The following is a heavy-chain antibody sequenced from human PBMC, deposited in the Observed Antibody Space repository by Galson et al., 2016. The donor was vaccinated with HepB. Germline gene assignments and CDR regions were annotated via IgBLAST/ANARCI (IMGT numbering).Heavy chain of an antibody. J-gene: IGHJ6*02. Sequence: SLRLSCAASGFSVTTTYMNWVRRAPGKGLEWVSIIYSGGGSFYADSVKGRFTVSRYDSHVYLQMNSLRAEDTAIYYCARARDNTREYHSLDVWGQGTTVTVAS. CDR3: ARARDNTREYHSLDV. CDR1: GFSVTTTY. D-gene: IGHD6-6*01. CDR2: IYSGGGS. V-gene: IGHV3-53*01.